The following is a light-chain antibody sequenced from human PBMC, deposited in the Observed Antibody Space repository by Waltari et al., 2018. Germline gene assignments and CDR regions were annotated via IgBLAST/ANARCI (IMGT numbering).Light chain of an antibody. CDR1: SSDVGGYNY. V-gene: IGLV2-8*01. Sequence: QSALTQPPSASGSPGQSVPIPCTGTSSDVGGYNYVSWYQQHPGKAPKLMIYEVNKRPSGVPDRFSGSKSGNTASLTVSGLQPEDDADYYCTSYAGNSNTYVFGTGTKVTVL. CDR2: EVN. J-gene: IGLJ1*01. CDR3: TSYAGNSNTYV.